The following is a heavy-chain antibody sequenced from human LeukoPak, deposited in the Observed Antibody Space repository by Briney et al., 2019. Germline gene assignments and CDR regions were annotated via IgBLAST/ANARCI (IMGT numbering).Heavy chain of an antibody. V-gene: IGHV1-2*04. CDR3: ARAPGYSSGLNWFDP. Sequence: ASVKVSCKASGYTFTGYYMHWVRQAPGQGLEWMGWINPNSGGTNYAQKFQGCVTMTRDMSISTAYMELSRLRSDDTAVYYCARAPGYSSGLNWFDPWGQGTLVTVSS. CDR2: INPNSGGT. D-gene: IGHD6-19*01. J-gene: IGHJ5*02. CDR1: GYTFTGYY.